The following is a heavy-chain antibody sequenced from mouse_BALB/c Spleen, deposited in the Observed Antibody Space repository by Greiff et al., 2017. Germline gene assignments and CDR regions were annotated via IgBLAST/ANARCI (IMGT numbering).Heavy chain of an antibody. CDR2: ISSSGST. Sequence: EVLLLESGRGLVKPGGSLNLSCSASGFSFSSYAMSWVRQTPEKRLEWVASISSSGSTYYPDSVKGRFTISRDNARNILYLQMRSLRSEDTDMYYCARGSHGTDPWDIDVWGEGTTVTVSS. V-gene: IGHV5-6-5*01. CDR1: GFSFSSYA. D-gene: IGHD1-1*01. J-gene: IGHJ1*01. CDR3: ARGSHGTDPWDIDV.